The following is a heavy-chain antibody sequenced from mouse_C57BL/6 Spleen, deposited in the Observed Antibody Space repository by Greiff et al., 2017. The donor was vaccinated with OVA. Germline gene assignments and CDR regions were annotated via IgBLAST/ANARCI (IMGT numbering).Heavy chain of an antibody. V-gene: IGHV1-15*01. J-gene: IGHJ1*03. CDR1: GYTFTDYE. CDR2: IDPETGGT. CDR3: TSGLSGTFWYFDV. D-gene: IGHD4-1*01. Sequence: QVQLQQSGAELVRPGASVTLSCKASGYTFTDYEMHWVKQTPVHGLEWIGAIDPETGGTAYNQKFKGKAILTADKSSSTAYMELRSLTSEDSAVYACTSGLSGTFWYFDVWGTGTTVTVSA.